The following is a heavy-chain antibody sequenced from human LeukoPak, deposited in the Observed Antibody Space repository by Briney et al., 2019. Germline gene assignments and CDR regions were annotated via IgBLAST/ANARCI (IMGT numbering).Heavy chain of an antibody. CDR1: GYTLTDYY. V-gene: IGHV1-2*06. D-gene: IGHD5-18*01. Sequence: ASVKVSCKASGYTLTDYYMHWVRQAPGQGLEWMGRINPNSGGTNYAQKFQGRVTMTRDTSISTVYMELSRLRPDDTAVYYCARQLGIPYVDYWGQGTLVTVSS. J-gene: IGHJ4*02. CDR3: ARQLGIPYVDY. CDR2: INPNSGGT.